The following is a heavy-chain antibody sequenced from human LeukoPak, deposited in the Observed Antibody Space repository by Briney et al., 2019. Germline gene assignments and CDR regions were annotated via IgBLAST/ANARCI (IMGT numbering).Heavy chain of an antibody. J-gene: IGHJ4*02. Sequence: SETLSLTCAVYGGSFSGYYWSWIRQPPGKGLEWIGEINHSGSTNYNPSLKSRVTISVDTSKNQFSLKLSSVTAADTAVYYCARGRGSSSWFYYWGQGTPVTVSS. CDR3: ARGRGSSSWFYY. CDR2: INHSGST. D-gene: IGHD6-13*01. V-gene: IGHV4-34*01. CDR1: GGSFSGYY.